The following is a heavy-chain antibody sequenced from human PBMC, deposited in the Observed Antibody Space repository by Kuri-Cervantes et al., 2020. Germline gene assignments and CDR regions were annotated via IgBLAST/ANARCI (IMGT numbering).Heavy chain of an antibody. CDR3: ARLNYYGSGSDY. CDR2: IYYSGST. J-gene: IGHJ4*02. Sequence: SETLSLTCTVSGGSISSSSYYWGWIRQPPGKGLEWIGSIYYSGSTYYNPSLKSRVTISVDTSKNQFSLKLSSVTAADTAVYYCARLNYYGSGSDYWGQGTLVTDSS. D-gene: IGHD3-10*01. CDR1: GGSISSSSYY. V-gene: IGHV4-39*07.